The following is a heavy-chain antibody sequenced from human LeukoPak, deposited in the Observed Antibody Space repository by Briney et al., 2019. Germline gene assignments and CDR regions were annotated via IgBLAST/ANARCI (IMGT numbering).Heavy chain of an antibody. Sequence: GESLKISFKGSGYSFPNYWIGWVRPMPGQGLEWMGIIYPADSDTRYSPAFQDQVTISADKSINTAYLQWTSLKASDTAMYYCARRKGDGYNSPFDYWGQGTLVTVAS. J-gene: IGHJ4*02. CDR3: ARRKGDGYNSPFDY. V-gene: IGHV5-51*01. CDR1: GYSFPNYW. D-gene: IGHD5-24*01. CDR2: IYPADSDT.